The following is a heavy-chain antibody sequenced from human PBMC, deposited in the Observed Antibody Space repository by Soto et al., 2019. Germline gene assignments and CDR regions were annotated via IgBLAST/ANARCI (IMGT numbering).Heavy chain of an antibody. CDR3: ARESGED. D-gene: IGHD3-10*01. V-gene: IGHV3-30-3*01. CDR2: VSYDGSNK. CDR1: GFTFSSYA. Sequence: GSLRLSCAASGFTFSSYAMHWVRQAPGKGLEWVAVVSYDGSNKYYADSVKGRFTISRDNSKNTLYLQMNSLRAEDTAVYYCARESGEDWGQGTLVTVSS. J-gene: IGHJ4*02.